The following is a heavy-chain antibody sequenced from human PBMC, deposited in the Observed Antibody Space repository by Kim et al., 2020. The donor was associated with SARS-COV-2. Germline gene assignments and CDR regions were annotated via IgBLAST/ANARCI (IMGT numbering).Heavy chain of an antibody. CDR2: VCCGGKT. CDR1: GDSISPYY. Sequence: SETLSLTCAVSGDSISPYYWSWIRQSPGKGLEWIGYVCCGGKTNLKLSLKSRLTMSLDTSRNQFSLKLTSVTTADAAVYYCARVLSADTDPYSYFDLWG. D-gene: IGHD2-15*01. V-gene: IGHV4-59*01. J-gene: IGHJ2*01. CDR3: ARVLSADTDPYSYFDL.